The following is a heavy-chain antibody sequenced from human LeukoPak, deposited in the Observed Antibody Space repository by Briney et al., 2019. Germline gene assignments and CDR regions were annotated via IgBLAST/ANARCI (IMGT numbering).Heavy chain of an antibody. Sequence: GGSLRLSCTTSGFPFRNYSMNWVRQALGRGLQWVSAISASGRTTKYADPVKGRFTISRDNSRNTLYLHIDSLRPDDTALYFCAKDDAGFGEDFDSWGQGTLVIVSS. CDR3: AKDDAGFGEDFDS. D-gene: IGHD3-10*01. J-gene: IGHJ4*02. CDR1: GFPFRNYS. CDR2: ISASGRTT. V-gene: IGHV3-23*01.